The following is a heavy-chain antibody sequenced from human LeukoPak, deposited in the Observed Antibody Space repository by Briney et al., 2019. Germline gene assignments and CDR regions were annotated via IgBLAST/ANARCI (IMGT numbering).Heavy chain of an antibody. CDR2: IIPSLGIA. J-gene: IGHJ5*02. V-gene: IGHV1-69*04. Sequence: ASVKVSCKDSLGTLSSYTISWVRQAPGQGREWMGRIIPSLGIANYAQKFQGRVTITADKAASTAYMELSSLRSEDTAVYYCARDTPSSSWYGGFDPWGQGTLVTVSS. D-gene: IGHD6-13*01. CDR3: ARDTPSSSWYGGFDP. CDR1: LGTLSSYT.